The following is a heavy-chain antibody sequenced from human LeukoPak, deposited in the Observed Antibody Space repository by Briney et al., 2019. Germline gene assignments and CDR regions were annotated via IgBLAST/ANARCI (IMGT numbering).Heavy chain of an antibody. Sequence: SETLSLTSTVSGGSISSYYWSWIRQPPGKGLEWIGYIYYSGSTNYNPSLKSRVTISVDTSKNQFSLKLSSVTAADTAVYYCAREDAAMVTRWGQGTLVTVSS. V-gene: IGHV4-59*01. CDR3: AREDAAMVTR. CDR2: IYYSGST. J-gene: IGHJ4*02. CDR1: GGSISSYY. D-gene: IGHD5-18*01.